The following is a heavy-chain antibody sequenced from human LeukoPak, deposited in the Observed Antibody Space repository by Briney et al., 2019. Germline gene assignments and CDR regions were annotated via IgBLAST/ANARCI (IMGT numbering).Heavy chain of an antibody. J-gene: IGHJ6*02. V-gene: IGHV3-23*01. CDR2: ISGSGGST. D-gene: IGHD2-8*01. CDR1: GFTFSSYA. CDR3: AKDTCTNGVCYNGGHYYYYYGMDV. Sequence: PGGSLRLSCAASGFTFSSYAVSWVRQAPGKGLEWVSAISGSGGSTYYADSVKGRFTISRDNSKNTLYLQMNSLRAEDAAVYYCAKDTCTNGVCYNGGHYYYYYGMDVWGQGTTVIVSS.